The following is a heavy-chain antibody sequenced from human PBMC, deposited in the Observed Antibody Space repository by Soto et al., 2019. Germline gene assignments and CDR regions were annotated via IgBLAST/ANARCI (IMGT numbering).Heavy chain of an antibody. CDR1: GYTFSSSG. CDR3: AREGRGSALLNYCYYSMDV. D-gene: IGHD2-15*01. Sequence: ASVKVSCKASGYTFSSSGISWVRQAPGQGLEWMGWISAYNGNTNYAQKLQGRVTMTTDTATSTAYMELRRLRSDDTALYYCAREGRGSALLNYCYYSMDVWGQFTTFPDS. V-gene: IGHV1-18*01. J-gene: IGHJ6*02. CDR2: ISAYNGNT.